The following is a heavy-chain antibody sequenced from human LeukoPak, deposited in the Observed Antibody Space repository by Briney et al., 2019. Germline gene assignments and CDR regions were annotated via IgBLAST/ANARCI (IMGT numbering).Heavy chain of an antibody. D-gene: IGHD2-2*01. Sequence: SETLSLTCAVYGGSFSGYYWSWIRQPPGKGLEWIGEINHSGSTNYNPSLESRVTISVDTSKNQFSLKLSSVTAADTAVYYCARGGRYCSSTSCYRLGGYFDYWGQGTLVTVSS. CDR1: GGSFSGYY. V-gene: IGHV4-34*01. J-gene: IGHJ4*02. CDR3: ARGGRYCSSTSCYRLGGYFDY. CDR2: INHSGST.